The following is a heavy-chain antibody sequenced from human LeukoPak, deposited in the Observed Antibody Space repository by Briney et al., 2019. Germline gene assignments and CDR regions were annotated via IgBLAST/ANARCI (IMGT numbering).Heavy chain of an antibody. CDR1: GFTFSSYV. V-gene: IGHV3-23*01. D-gene: IGHD1-26*01. CDR2: ISGGGGTT. J-gene: IGHJ4*02. CDR3: AKDTQYSGSYYTLDY. Sequence: GGSLRLSCAASGFTFSSYVMSWVRQAPGKGLEWVSAISGGGGTTYYADSVKGRFTISRDNSKNTLSLQMNSLRAEDTAIYYCAKDTQYSGSYYTLDYWGQGTLVTVSS.